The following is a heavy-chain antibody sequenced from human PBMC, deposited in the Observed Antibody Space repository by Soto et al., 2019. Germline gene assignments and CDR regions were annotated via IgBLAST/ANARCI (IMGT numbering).Heavy chain of an antibody. Sequence: EVQLVESGGGLVKPGGSLRLSCAASGFTFISYSMNWVRQAPGKGLEWVSSISSSSSYIYYADSVKGRFTISRDNAKNALYLQMNSLRAEDRAVYYCVRDSVIAAAGTGVYRGQGTLVTVSS. CDR2: ISSSSSYI. J-gene: IGHJ4*02. D-gene: IGHD6-13*01. CDR1: GFTFISYS. V-gene: IGHV3-21*01. CDR3: VRDSVIAAAGTGVY.